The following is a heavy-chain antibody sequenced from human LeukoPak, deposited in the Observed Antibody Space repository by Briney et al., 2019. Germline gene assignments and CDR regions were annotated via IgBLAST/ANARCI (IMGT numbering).Heavy chain of an antibody. CDR2: INPNSGGT. J-gene: IGHJ4*02. Sequence: VKVSCKASGYAFTGYYMHWVRQAPGQGLEWMGWINPNSGGTNYAQKFQGRVTMTRDTSISTAYMELSRLRSDDTAVYYCARDHIAVAGTGRDYWGQGTLVTVSS. CDR1: GYAFTGYY. V-gene: IGHV1-2*02. D-gene: IGHD6-19*01. CDR3: ARDHIAVAGTGRDY.